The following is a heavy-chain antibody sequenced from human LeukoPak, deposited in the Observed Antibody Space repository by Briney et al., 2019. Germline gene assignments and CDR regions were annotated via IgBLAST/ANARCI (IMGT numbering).Heavy chain of an antibody. V-gene: IGHV1-18*01. Sequence: ASVRVSCKASGYTFTSYGISWVRQAPGQGLEWMGWISAYNGNTNYAQKLQGRVTMTRDTSTSTVYMELSSLRSEDTAVYYCARATMVRGVMVWGQGTLVTVSS. CDR1: GYTFTSYG. J-gene: IGHJ4*02. D-gene: IGHD3-10*01. CDR2: ISAYNGNT. CDR3: ARATMVRGVMV.